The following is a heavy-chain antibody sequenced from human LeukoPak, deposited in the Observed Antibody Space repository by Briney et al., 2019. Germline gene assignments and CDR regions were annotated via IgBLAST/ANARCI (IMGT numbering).Heavy chain of an antibody. Sequence: PGGSLRLSCAASGFTFSSYDMHWVRQATGKGLEWVSAIGTAGDTYYPGSVKGRFTISRENAKNSLYLQMNSLRAGDTAVYYCARSARRDTYFDYWGQGTLVTVSS. CDR1: GFTFSSYD. V-gene: IGHV3-13*01. D-gene: IGHD6-6*01. J-gene: IGHJ4*02. CDR3: ARSARRDTYFDY. CDR2: IGTAGDT.